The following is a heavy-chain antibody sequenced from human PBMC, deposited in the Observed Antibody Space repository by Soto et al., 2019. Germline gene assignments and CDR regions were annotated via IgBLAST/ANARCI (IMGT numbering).Heavy chain of an antibody. V-gene: IGHV4-34*01. Sequence: QVHLQQWGAGLLKPSETLSLTCAVYGGSFSAYYWTWVRQPPGKGLEWIGEINHSGSANYNPSLKSGVTISLARSKNQFALNLTSVTAADTDVFYCARAREYQLRNSTSYGFDPWGQGTLVTVSS. CDR1: GGSFSAYY. CDR3: ARAREYQLRNSTSYGFDP. CDR2: INHSGSA. D-gene: IGHD2-2*01. J-gene: IGHJ5*02.